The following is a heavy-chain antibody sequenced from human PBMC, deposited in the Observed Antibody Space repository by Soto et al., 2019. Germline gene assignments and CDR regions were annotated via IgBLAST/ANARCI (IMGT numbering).Heavy chain of an antibody. CDR2: IYYTGST. D-gene: IGHD2-8*01. CDR1: GGSINNHY. Sequence: QVHLQESGPGLVKPSETLSLTCTVSGGSINNHYWSWIRQAPGEGLQWIGYIYYTGSTNYNPSLKRRVTMSVDTSKNQFSLNLTSLTAADTAIYYCARANWYSEYWGQGTLVTVSS. V-gene: IGHV4-59*11. J-gene: IGHJ4*02. CDR3: ARANWYSEY.